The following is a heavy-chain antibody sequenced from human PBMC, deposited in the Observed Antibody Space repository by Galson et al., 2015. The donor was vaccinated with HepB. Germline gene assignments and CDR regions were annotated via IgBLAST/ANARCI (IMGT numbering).Heavy chain of an antibody. CDR2: IKSKTDGETT. D-gene: IGHD3-10*01. CDR1: GFPFNNAW. V-gene: IGHV3-15*01. Sequence: SLRLSCAASGFPFNNAWMTWVRQAPGMGLEWVGRIKSKTDGETTDYAAPVKGRFTISRDDSKNRLYLQMNSLKTEDTAVYYCTTDVYYGTYWSWLDPWGQRTLVTVSS. J-gene: IGHJ5*02. CDR3: TTDVYYGTYWSWLDP.